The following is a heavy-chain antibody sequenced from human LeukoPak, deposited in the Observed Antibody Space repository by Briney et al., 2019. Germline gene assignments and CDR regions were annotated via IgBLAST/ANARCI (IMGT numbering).Heavy chain of an antibody. J-gene: IGHJ4*02. D-gene: IGHD6-13*01. Sequence: GGSLRLSCAASGFTFSSYGMHWVRQAPGKGLGWVAVISYDGSNKYYADSVKGRFTISRDNSKNTLYLQMNSLRAEDTAVYYCAKEGGRWQQLVHFDYWGQGTLVTVSS. CDR1: GFTFSSYG. CDR3: AKEGGRWQQLVHFDY. CDR2: ISYDGSNK. V-gene: IGHV3-30*18.